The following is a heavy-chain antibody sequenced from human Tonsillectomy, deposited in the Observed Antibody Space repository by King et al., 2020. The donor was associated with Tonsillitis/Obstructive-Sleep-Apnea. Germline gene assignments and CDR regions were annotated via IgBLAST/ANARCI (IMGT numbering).Heavy chain of an antibody. J-gene: IGHJ1*01. CDR1: GGTFSSYA. D-gene: IGHD2-15*01. CDR3: ALVVVAATPPEYFQH. Sequence: QLVQSGAEVKKPGSSVKVSCKASGGTFSSYAISWVRQAPGQGLEWMGGSIPIFGTANYAQKFQGRVTITADESTSTAYMELSSLRSEDTAVYYCALVVVAATPPEYFQHWGQGTLVTVSS. CDR2: SIPIFGTA. V-gene: IGHV1-69*01.